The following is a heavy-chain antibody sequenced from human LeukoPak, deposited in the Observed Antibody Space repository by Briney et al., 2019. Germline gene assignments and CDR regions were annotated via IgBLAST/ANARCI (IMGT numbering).Heavy chain of an antibody. CDR1: GGSISSYC. J-gene: IGHJ4*02. Sequence: SETLSLTCTVSGGSISSYCWSWIRQPPGKGLEWIGYIYYSGGTNYNPSLKSRVTISVDTSKNQFSLKLSSVTAADTAVYYCARSGECSGGSCIRDFDYWGQGTLVTVSS. CDR3: ARSGECSGGSCIRDFDY. D-gene: IGHD2-15*01. V-gene: IGHV4-59*01. CDR2: IYYSGGT.